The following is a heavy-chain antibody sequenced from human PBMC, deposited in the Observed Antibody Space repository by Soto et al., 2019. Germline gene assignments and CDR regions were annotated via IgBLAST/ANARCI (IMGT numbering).Heavy chain of an antibody. V-gene: IGHV1-69*01. Sequence: QVQLVQSGAEVKKPGSSVKVSCKASGGTFSSYAISWVRQAPGQGLEWMGGIIPIFGTANYAQKFQGRVTITADESTSTAYRELSSLRSEDTAVYYCARGHYYDSSGYYPTPVDYYYYGMDVWGQGTTVTVSS. D-gene: IGHD3-22*01. J-gene: IGHJ6*02. CDR3: ARGHYYDSSGYYPTPVDYYYYGMDV. CDR2: IIPIFGTA. CDR1: GGTFSSYA.